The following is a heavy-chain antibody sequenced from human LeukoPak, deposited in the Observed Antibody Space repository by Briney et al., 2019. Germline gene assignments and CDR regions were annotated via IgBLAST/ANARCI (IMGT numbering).Heavy chain of an antibody. D-gene: IGHD2-2*01. CDR2: ISSSSSTI. V-gene: IGHV3-48*01. J-gene: IGHJ4*02. CDR1: GFTFSSYS. CDR3: ARDAALCSSTSCYRNY. Sequence: GGSLRLSCAASGFTFSSYSMNWVRQAPGKGLEWVSYISSSSSTIYYADSVKGRFTISRDNAKNSLYLQMNSLRAEDTAVYYCARDAALCSSTSCYRNYWGQGTLVTVSS.